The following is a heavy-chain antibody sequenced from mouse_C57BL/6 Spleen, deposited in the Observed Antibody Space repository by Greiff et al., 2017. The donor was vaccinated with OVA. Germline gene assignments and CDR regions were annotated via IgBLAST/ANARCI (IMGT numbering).Heavy chain of an antibody. J-gene: IGHJ2*01. Sequence: QVQLQESGAELARPGASVKLSCKASGYTFTSYGISWVKQRTGQGLEWIGEIYPRSGNTYYNEKFKGKATLTADKSSSTAYMELRSLTSEDSAVYFCARKTGNYYFDYWGQGTTLTVSS. CDR3: ARKTGNYYFDY. V-gene: IGHV1-81*01. CDR1: GYTFTSYG. CDR2: IYPRSGNT. D-gene: IGHD4-1*01.